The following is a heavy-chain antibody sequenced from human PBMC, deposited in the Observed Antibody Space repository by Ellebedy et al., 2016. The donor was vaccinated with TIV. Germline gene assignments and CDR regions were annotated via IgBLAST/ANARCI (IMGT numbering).Heavy chain of an antibody. CDR2: ISSGGST. CDR1: GFTVSSNY. D-gene: IGHD3-9*01. CDR3: GREGYDILTGGMDV. J-gene: IGHJ6*04. V-gene: IGHV3-53*04. Sequence: GASLKISCAASGFTVSSNYMSWVRPAPGKGLEWVSVISSGGSTYYADTVKGRFTITRHNSKSTLYLQMNSLRAEHTAVYYCGREGYDILTGGMDVWGKGTTVTVSS.